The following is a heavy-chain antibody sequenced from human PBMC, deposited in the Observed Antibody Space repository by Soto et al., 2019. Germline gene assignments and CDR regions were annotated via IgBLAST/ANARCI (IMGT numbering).Heavy chain of an antibody. CDR3: ARDPGMATRNYFDY. J-gene: IGHJ4*02. CDR1: GFTFSSYA. CDR2: ISYDGSNK. D-gene: IGHD5-12*01. Sequence: GGSLRLSCAASGFTFSSYAMHWVRQAPGKGLEWVAVISYDGSNKYYADSVKGRFTISRDNSKNTLYLQMNSLRAEDTAVYYCARDPGMATRNYFDYWGQGTLVTVSS. V-gene: IGHV3-30-3*01.